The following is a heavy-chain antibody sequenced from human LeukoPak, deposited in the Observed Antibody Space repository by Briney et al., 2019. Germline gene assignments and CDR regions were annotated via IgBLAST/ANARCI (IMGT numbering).Heavy chain of an antibody. D-gene: IGHD4-17*01. CDR3: VRFLATVTTPYFDY. J-gene: IGHJ4*02. CDR2: ISSSGSTI. Sequence: PGGSLRLSCAASGFTFSSYEMNWVRQAPGKGLEWVSYISSSGSTIYYADSVKGRFTISRGNAKNSLYLQMNSLRAEDTAVYYCVRFLATVTTPYFDYWGQGTLVTVSS. V-gene: IGHV3-48*03. CDR1: GFTFSSYE.